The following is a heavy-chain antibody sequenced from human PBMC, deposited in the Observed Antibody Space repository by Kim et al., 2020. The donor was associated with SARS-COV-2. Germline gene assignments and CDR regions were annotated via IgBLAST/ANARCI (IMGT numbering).Heavy chain of an antibody. D-gene: IGHD3-22*01. J-gene: IGHJ4*02. CDR2: INPNSGGT. CDR1: GYTFTGYY. CDR3: ARSPLPHYYDSSGSRLDFDY. V-gene: IGHV1-2*06. Sequence: ASVKVSCKASGYTFTGYYMHWVRQAPGQGLEWMGRINPNSGGTNYAQKFQGRLTMTRDTSISTAYMELSRLRSDDTAVYYCARSPLPHYYDSSGSRLDFDYWGQGTLVTVSS.